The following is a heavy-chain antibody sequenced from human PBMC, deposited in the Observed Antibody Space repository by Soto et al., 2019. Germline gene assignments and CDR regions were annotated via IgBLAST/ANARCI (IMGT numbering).Heavy chain of an antibody. CDR2: IIPIFGTA. J-gene: IGHJ5*02. Sequence: QVQLVQSGAEVKKPGSSVKVSCKASGGTFSSYAISWVRQAPGQGLEWMGGIIPIFGTANYAQKFQGRVTITADESTSKAYMELSSVRSEDTAVYYCAREGYCSGGSCYTPVRFDPWGQGTLVTVSS. V-gene: IGHV1-69*12. CDR1: GGTFSSYA. D-gene: IGHD2-15*01. CDR3: AREGYCSGGSCYTPVRFDP.